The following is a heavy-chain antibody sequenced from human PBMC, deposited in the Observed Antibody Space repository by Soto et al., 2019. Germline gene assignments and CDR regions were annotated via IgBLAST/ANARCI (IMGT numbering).Heavy chain of an antibody. CDR1: GFTFSSYA. J-gene: IGHJ4*02. D-gene: IGHD6-13*01. CDR2: ISYDGSNK. Sequence: QVQLVESEGGVVQPGRSLRLSCAASGFTFSSYAMHWVRQAPGKGLEWVAVISYDGSNKYYADSVKGRFTISRDNSKNTLYLQMNSLRAEDTAVYYCARGLGEYSSSFDYWGQGTLVTVSS. V-gene: IGHV3-30-3*01. CDR3: ARGLGEYSSSFDY.